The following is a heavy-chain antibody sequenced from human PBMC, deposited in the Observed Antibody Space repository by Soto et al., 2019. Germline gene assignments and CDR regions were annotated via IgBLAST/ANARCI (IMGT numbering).Heavy chain of an antibody. J-gene: IGHJ3*02. CDR1: GYTFTSYG. D-gene: IGHD4-4*01. CDR2: ISAYNGNT. CDR3: ARELTTVDAFDI. V-gene: IGHV1-18*01. Sequence: GESLKISCKASGYTFTSYGISWVRQAPGQGLEWMGWISAYNGNTNYAQKLQGRVTMTTDTSTSTAYMELRSLRSDDTAVYYCARELTTVDAFDIWGQGTMVTVSS.